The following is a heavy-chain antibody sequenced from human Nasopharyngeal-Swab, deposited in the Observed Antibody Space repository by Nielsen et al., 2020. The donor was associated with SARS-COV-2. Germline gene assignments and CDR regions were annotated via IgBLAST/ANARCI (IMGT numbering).Heavy chain of an antibody. J-gene: IGHJ3*02. CDR3: AKERVVGTNFDWSPDAFDI. CDR1: GFTFDDYA. CDR2: ISWNSGSI. Sequence: GGSLRLSCAASGFTFDDYAMHWVRQAPGKGLEWVSGISWNSGSIGYADSVKGRFTISRDNAKNSLYLQMNSLRAEDTALYYCAKERVVGTNFDWSPDAFDIWGQGTMVT. D-gene: IGHD3-9*01. V-gene: IGHV3-9*01.